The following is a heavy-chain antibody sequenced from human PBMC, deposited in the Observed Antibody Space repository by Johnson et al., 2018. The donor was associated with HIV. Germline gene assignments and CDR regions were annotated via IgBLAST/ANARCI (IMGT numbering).Heavy chain of an antibody. Sequence: VQLVESGGGLIQPGGSLRLSCAASGFTVSSNYMSWVRQAPGKGLEWVSVIYSGGSTYYADSVKGRFTISRANSKNTLYLQMNSLRAEDTAVYFCARGCRDGYTCDAFDVWGQGTRVTVSS. CDR3: ARGCRDGYTCDAFDV. CDR1: GFTVSSNY. J-gene: IGHJ3*01. D-gene: IGHD5-24*01. V-gene: IGHV3-53*01. CDR2: IYSGGST.